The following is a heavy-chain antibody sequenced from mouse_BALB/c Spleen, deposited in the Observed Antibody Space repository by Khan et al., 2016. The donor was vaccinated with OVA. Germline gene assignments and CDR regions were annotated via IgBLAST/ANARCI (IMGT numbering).Heavy chain of an antibody. J-gene: IGHJ4*01. V-gene: IGHV1-4*01. D-gene: IGHD2-14*01. CDR3: ARRTTEDALDY. CDR1: GYTFTSHT. Sequence: QVQLKQSGAELARPGASVKMSCKASGYTFTSHTMHWVKQRPGQGLEWIGYINPSSDYTHYNQKFNDKATLTADISSSTAYMQLSSLTSEDSAVYYCARRTTEDALDYWGQGTTVTVSS. CDR2: INPSSDYT.